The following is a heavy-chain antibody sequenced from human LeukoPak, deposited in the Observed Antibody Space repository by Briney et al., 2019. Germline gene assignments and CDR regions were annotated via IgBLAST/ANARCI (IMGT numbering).Heavy chain of an antibody. Sequence: KSSETLSLTCTVSGGSISSSSYYWGWIRQPPGKGLEWIGSIYYSGSTYYNPSLKSRVTISVDTSKNQFSLKLSSVTAADTAVYYCASSYYYDSSGYPDDAFDIWGQGTMVTVSS. CDR2: IYYSGST. CDR3: ASSYYYDSSGYPDDAFDI. J-gene: IGHJ3*02. D-gene: IGHD3-22*01. CDR1: GGSISSSSYY. V-gene: IGHV4-39*01.